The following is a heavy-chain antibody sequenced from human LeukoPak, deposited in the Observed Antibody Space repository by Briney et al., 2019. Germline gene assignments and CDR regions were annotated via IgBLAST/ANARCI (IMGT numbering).Heavy chain of an antibody. V-gene: IGHV3-48*04. CDR2: ISSSGSTI. CDR3: ARSAMDV. Sequence: GGSLRLSCAASGFTFNAYSMTWGRQAPGKGLEWISYISSSGSTIYYADSVKGRFTVSRDNARNSLYLQMDSLRADDTAVYHCARSAMDVWGKGTTVTVSS. J-gene: IGHJ6*04. CDR1: GFTFNAYS.